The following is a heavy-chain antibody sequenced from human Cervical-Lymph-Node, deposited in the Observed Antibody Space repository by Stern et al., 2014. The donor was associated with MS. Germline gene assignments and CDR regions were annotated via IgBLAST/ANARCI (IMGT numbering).Heavy chain of an antibody. Sequence: QVQLVESGDEMKKPGSSVRVSCKTSGGNFSTSAVSWVRQAPGQGLEWVGGIIPFSGAADYTQKFKGRVTINADESTSTAYMELRSLTYADTAMYFCTVTSAASELDLWGQGTQVIVSS. J-gene: IGHJ5*02. D-gene: IGHD1-14*01. CDR2: IIPFSGAA. CDR1: GGNFSTSA. V-gene: IGHV1-69*01. CDR3: TVTSAASELDL.